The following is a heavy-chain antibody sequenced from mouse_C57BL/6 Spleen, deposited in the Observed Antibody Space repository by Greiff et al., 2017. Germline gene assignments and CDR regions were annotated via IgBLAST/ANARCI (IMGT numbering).Heavy chain of an antibody. CDR2: ISSGGDYI. CDR1: GFTFSSYA. CDR3: TRDIGYAFAY. J-gene: IGHJ3*01. D-gene: IGHD2-2*01. V-gene: IGHV5-9-1*02. Sequence: EVMLVESGEGLVKPGGSLKLSCAASGFTFSSYAMSWVRQTPEKRLEWVAYISSGGDYIYYADTVKGRFTISRDNARNTLYLQMSSLKSEDTAMYYCTRDIGYAFAYWGQGTLVTVSA.